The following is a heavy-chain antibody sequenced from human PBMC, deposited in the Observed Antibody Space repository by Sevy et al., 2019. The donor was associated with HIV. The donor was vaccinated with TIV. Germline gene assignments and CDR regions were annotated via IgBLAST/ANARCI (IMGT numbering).Heavy chain of an antibody. CDR2: VSNDGTYK. D-gene: IGHD3-22*01. Sequence: GGSLRLSCAASGFTFSSYDMHWVRQAPGKGLEWVAVVSNDGTYKYYADSVKGRFTISRDNSKNTLYLQTNTLRAEDTAVYFCAKDSWEYYHDSSGYYHGEFDSWGQGALVTVSS. J-gene: IGHJ4*02. CDR3: AKDSWEYYHDSSGYYHGEFDS. V-gene: IGHV3-30*18. CDR1: GFTFSSYD.